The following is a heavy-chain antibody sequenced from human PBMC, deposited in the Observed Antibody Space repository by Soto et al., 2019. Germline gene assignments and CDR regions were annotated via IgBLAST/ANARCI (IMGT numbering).Heavy chain of an antibody. CDR2: ISYDGSNK. CDR1: GFTFSSYG. D-gene: IGHD2-2*02. V-gene: IGHV3-30*18. CDR3: AKGPGVPAAIFEEASDDFDY. J-gene: IGHJ4*02. Sequence: PGGSLRLSCAASGFTFSSYGMHWVRQAPGKGLEWVAVISYDGSNKYYADSVKGRFTISRDNSKNTLYLQMNSLRAEDTAVYYCAKGPGVPAAIFEEASDDFDYWGQGTLVTVSS.